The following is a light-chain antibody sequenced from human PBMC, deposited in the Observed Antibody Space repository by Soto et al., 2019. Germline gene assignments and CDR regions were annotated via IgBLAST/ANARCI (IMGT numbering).Light chain of an antibody. CDR1: QSVSSY. CDR3: QQRSKWVMYT. J-gene: IGKJ2*01. V-gene: IGKV3-11*01. CDR2: DAS. Sequence: EIVLTQSPATLSLSPGERATLSCRASQSVSSYLAWYQQKPGQAPRLLIYDASNRATGIPARFSGSGSGTDFTLTISSLEPEDFAVYYCQQRSKWVMYTFGQGTKLEIQ.